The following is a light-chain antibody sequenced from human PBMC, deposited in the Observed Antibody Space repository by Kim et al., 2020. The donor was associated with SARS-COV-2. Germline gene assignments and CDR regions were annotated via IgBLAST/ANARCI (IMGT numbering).Light chain of an antibody. J-gene: IGLJ1*01. CDR3: SSYTSSSTLYV. V-gene: IGLV2-14*03. CDR2: DVS. CDR1: SSDVGGYNC. Sequence: QSITIACTGTSSDVGGYNCVSWYQQHPGKAPKLMIYDVSNRPSGVSNRFSGSKSGNTASLTISGLQAEDEADYYCSSYTSSSTLYVFGTGTKVTVL.